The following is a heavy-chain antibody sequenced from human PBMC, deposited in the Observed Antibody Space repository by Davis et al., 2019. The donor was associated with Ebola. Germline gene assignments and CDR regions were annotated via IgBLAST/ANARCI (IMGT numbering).Heavy chain of an antibody. CDR3: ARLSRGLRYFDWTRYGMDV. CDR1: GGSFSGYY. D-gene: IGHD3-9*01. Sequence: MPSETLSLTCAVYGGSFSGYYWSWIRQPPGKGLEWIGEINHSGSTNYNPSLKSRVTISVDTSKNQFSLKLSSVTAADTAVYYCARLSRGLRYFDWTRYGMDVWGQGTTVTVSS. J-gene: IGHJ6*02. CDR2: INHSGST. V-gene: IGHV4-34*01.